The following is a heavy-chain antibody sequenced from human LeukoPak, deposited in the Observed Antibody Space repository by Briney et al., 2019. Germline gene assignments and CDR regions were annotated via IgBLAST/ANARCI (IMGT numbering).Heavy chain of an antibody. D-gene: IGHD3-22*01. V-gene: IGHV1-2*02. J-gene: IGHJ4*02. CDR1: GYTFTGYY. CDR2: INPNSGGT. Sequence: ASVKVSCKTSGYTFTGYYMHWVRQAPGQGLEWMGWINPNSGGTNYAQKFQGRVTMTRDTSISTAYMELSRLRPDDTAVYYCAREYLGDYYDSSGYYPFDYWGQGTLVTVSS. CDR3: AREYLGDYYDSSGYYPFDY.